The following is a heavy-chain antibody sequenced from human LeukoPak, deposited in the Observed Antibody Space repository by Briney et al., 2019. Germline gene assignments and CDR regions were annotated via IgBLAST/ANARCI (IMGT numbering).Heavy chain of an antibody. CDR1: GFTFSGSA. CDR3: ARDGGSSGNGAYYMDV. Sequence: GGSLRLSCAASGFTFSGSAMHWVRQASGKGLEWVGRIRSKANSYATAYAASVKGRFTISRDDSKNTAYLQMNSLRAEDTAVYYCARDGGSSGNGAYYMDVWGKGTTVTVSS. D-gene: IGHD2-15*01. J-gene: IGHJ6*03. CDR2: IRSKANSYAT. V-gene: IGHV3-73*01.